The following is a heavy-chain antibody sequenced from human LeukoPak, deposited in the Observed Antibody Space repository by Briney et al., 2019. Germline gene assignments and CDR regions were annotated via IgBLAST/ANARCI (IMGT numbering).Heavy chain of an antibody. V-gene: IGHV1-69*05. CDR3: ARGESSGDFDY. J-gene: IGHJ4*02. D-gene: IGHD3-10*01. CDR1: GSTFSSYA. CDR2: IIPIFGTA. Sequence: GASVKVSCKASGSTFSSYAISWVRQAPGQGLEWMGGIIPIFGTANYAQKFQGRVTITTDESTSTAYMELSSLRSEDTAVYYCARGESSGDFDYWGQGTLVTVSS.